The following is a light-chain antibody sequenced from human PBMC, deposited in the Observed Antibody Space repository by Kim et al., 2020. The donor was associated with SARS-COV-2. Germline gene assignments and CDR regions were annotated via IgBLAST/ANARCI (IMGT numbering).Light chain of an antibody. Sequence: VSPGQTASFTCSGDKLGDKYACWYQQKPGQSPVLVIYQDSKRPSGIPERFSGSNSGNTATLTISGTQAMDEADYYCQAWDNSTGVFGGGTQLTVL. CDR2: QDS. CDR3: QAWDNSTGV. J-gene: IGLJ2*01. CDR1: KLGDKY. V-gene: IGLV3-1*01.